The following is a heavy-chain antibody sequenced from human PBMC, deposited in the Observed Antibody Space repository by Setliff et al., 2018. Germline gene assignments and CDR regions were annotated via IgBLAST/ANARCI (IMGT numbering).Heavy chain of an antibody. CDR1: GGSISSGNYF. CDR2: IHYSGET. D-gene: IGHD3-3*01. J-gene: IGHJ6*03. CDR3: ARTSYELCGYYGNRCNHHMDV. Sequence: SETLSLTCTVSGGSISSGNYFWDWIRQPPGKGLEWIGSIHYSGETFHNPSLKSRVSIFVDTSQNQFFLRLNSLAAADTAVYYCARTSYELCGYYGNRCNHHMDVWGKGSPVTVSS. V-gene: IGHV4-39*01.